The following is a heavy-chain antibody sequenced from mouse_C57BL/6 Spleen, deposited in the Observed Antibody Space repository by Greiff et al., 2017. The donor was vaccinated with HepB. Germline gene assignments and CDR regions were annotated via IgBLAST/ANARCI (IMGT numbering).Heavy chain of an antibody. V-gene: IGHV2-2*01. J-gene: IGHJ4*01. CDR2: IWSGGST. CDR1: GFSLTSYG. D-gene: IGHD2-3*01. CDR3: ARKGVYDGYYGEAMDY. Sequence: QVHVKQSGPGLVQPSQSLSITCTVSGFSLTSYGVHWVRQSPGKGLEWLGVIWSGGSTDYNAAFISRLSISKDNSKSQVFFKMNSLQADDTAIYYCARKGVYDGYYGEAMDYWGQGTSVTVSS.